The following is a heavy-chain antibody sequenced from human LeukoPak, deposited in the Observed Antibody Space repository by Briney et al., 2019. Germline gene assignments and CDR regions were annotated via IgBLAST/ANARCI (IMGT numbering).Heavy chain of an antibody. CDR1: GYIFSNYW. CDR2: IYPGDSGT. Sequence: GESLKISCKGSGYIFSNYWIGWVRQMPGKGLEWMGIIYPGDSGTKYSPSFQGQVTISADKSINTAYLQWSSLQASDTATYYCARRRGYSGYDFWFDPWGQGTLVTVSS. J-gene: IGHJ5*02. D-gene: IGHD5-12*01. CDR3: ARRRGYSGYDFWFDP. V-gene: IGHV5-51*01.